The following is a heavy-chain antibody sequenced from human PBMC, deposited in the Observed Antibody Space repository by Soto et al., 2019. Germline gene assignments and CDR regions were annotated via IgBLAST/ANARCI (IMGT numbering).Heavy chain of an antibody. CDR1: GFTFSSCS. J-gene: IGHJ6*02. Sequence: GGSLRLSCAASGFTFSSCSMNWVRQAPGKGLEWVSSISGSSSYIYYADSVKGRFTISRDNAKNSLYLQMNSLRAEDTAVYHCAKGSALYGMDVWGQGTTVTVSS. D-gene: IGHD3-10*01. CDR2: ISGSSSYI. CDR3: AKGSALYGMDV. V-gene: IGHV3-21*01.